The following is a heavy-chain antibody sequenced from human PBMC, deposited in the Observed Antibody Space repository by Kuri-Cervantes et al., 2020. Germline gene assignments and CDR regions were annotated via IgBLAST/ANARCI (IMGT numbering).Heavy chain of an antibody. CDR1: GGSISSYY. J-gene: IGHJ6*02. CDR3: ARGAPQYCSGGSCFYYYYYGMDV. Sequence: SETLSLTCTVSGGSISSYYWSWIRQSPGKGLEWMGYIYYSGSTKYNPSLKSRVTISVDTSKNQFSLKLSSVTAADTAVYYCARGAPQYCSGGSCFYYYYYGMDVWGQGTTVTVSS. CDR2: IYYSGST. D-gene: IGHD2-15*01. V-gene: IGHV4-59*01.